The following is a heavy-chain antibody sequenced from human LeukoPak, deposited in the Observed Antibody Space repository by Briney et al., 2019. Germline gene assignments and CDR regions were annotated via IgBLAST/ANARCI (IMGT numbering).Heavy chain of an antibody. CDR2: IYYSGST. CDR1: GGSISSGGYY. D-gene: IGHD3-3*01. J-gene: IGHJ4*02. Sequence: SQTLSLTCTVSGGSISSGGYYWSWIRQHPGKGLEWIGYIYYSGSTNYNPSLKSRVTISVDTSKNQFSLKLSSVTAADTAVYYCARHGDFWSGYYKARPFDYWGQGTLVTVSS. V-gene: IGHV4-31*03. CDR3: ARHGDFWSGYYKARPFDY.